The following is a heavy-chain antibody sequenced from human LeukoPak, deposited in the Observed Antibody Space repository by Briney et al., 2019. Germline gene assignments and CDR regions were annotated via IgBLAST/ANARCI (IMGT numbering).Heavy chain of an antibody. CDR3: AKDDLPWRAPPPSICMDV. D-gene: IGHD3/OR15-3a*01. CDR1: GFTFSSYA. J-gene: IGHJ6*02. CDR2: ISGSGGST. V-gene: IGHV3-23*01. Sequence: TGGSLRLSCAASGFTFSSYAMSWVRQAPGKGLEWVSAISGSGGSTYYADSVKGRFTISRDNSKNTLYLQMNSLRAEDTAVYYCAKDDLPWRAPPPSICMDVWGQGTTVTVSS.